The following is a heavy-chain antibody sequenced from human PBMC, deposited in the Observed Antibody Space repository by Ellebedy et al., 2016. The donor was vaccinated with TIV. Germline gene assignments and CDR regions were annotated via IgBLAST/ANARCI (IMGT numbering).Heavy chain of an antibody. D-gene: IGHD3-10*01. V-gene: IGHV4-38-2*02. J-gene: IGHJ4*02. CDR1: GFSISSGYY. CDR3: VRDRPSGNFDS. Sequence: SETLSLXXTVSGFSISSGYYWGWIRPTPGKGLEWIGSINHSGKTYYNPSVESRVTVAVDTSKNQFSLRLNSVTAADTAVFYCVRDRPSGNFDSWGQGTLVTVPS. CDR2: INHSGKT.